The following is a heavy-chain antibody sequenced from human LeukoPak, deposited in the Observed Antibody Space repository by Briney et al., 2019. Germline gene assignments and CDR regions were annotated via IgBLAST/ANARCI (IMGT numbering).Heavy chain of an antibody. CDR1: GGSISSYY. J-gene: IGHJ3*02. CDR2: IYYSGST. Sequence: SETLSLTCTVSGGSISSYYWSWIRQPPGKGLEWIGYIYYSGSTNYNPSLKSRVTISVDTSKNQFSLKLSSVTAADTAVYYCARGGLNGAFDIWGQGTMVIVSS. D-gene: IGHD2-8*01. CDR3: ARGGLNGAFDI. V-gene: IGHV4-59*01.